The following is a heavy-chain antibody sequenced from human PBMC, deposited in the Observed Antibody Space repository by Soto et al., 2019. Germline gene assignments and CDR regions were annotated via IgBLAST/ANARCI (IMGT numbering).Heavy chain of an antibody. V-gene: IGHV4-30-2*01. Sequence: QLQLQESGSGLVKPSQTLSLTCAVSGGSISSGGYSWSWIRQPPGKGLEWIGYIYESGTTYYNPSLKSRVTLPVDSSKNQFSLKLSSVTAADTAVYYCARAHYGDYGYGMDVWGQGTTVTVSS. J-gene: IGHJ6*02. CDR1: GGSISSGGYS. D-gene: IGHD4-17*01. CDR2: IYESGTT. CDR3: ARAHYGDYGYGMDV.